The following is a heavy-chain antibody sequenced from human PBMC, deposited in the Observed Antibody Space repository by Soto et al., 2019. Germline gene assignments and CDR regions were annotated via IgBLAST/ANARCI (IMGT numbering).Heavy chain of an antibody. CDR3: ARERCGSYLKDAFDS. CDR2: ISSSSSYI. V-gene: IGHV3-21*01. CDR1: GFTFSSYS. D-gene: IGHD1-26*01. Sequence: EVQLVESGGGLVKPGGSLRLSRAASGFTFSSYSMNWVRQAPGKGLEWVSSISSSSSYIYYADSVKGRFTISRDNAKNSLYLQINSQRAEDTAVYYCARERCGSYLKDAFDSWGQWTMVTVAS. J-gene: IGHJ3*02.